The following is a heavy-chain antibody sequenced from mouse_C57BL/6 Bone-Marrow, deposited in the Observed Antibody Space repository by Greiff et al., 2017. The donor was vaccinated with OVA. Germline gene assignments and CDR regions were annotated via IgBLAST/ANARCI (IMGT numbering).Heavy chain of an antibody. J-gene: IGHJ3*01. Sequence: QVQLQQPGAELVRPGTSVKLSCKASGYTFTSYWMHWVKQRPGQGLEWIGVIDPSDSYTNYNQKFKGQATLTVATSSSTAYMQLSSLTSEDSAGYYCAREGIYYGNYVGFAYWGQGTLVTVSA. CDR1: GYTFTSYW. CDR3: AREGIYYGNYVGFAY. CDR2: IDPSDSYT. D-gene: IGHD2-1*01. V-gene: IGHV1-59*01.